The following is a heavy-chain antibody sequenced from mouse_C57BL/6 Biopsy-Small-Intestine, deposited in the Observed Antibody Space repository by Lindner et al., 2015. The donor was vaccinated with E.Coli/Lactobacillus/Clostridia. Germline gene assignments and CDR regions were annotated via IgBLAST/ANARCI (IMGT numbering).Heavy chain of an antibody. D-gene: IGHD2-4*01. J-gene: IGHJ2*01. CDR3: AREGDYDYDVVDY. Sequence: VQLQESGAELMKPGASVKLSCKATGYTFTGYWIEWVKQRPGHGLEWIGEILPGTTGTKYNERFKGKVTFTADTSSNTAYMQLSSLITEDSAIYYCAREGDYDYDVVDYWGQGTTLTVSS. V-gene: IGHV1-9*01. CDR2: ILPGTTGT. CDR1: GYTFTGYW.